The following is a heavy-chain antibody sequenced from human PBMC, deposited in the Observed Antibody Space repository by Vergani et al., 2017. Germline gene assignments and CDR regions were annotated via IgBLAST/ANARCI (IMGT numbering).Heavy chain of an antibody. V-gene: IGHV4-31*03. CDR1: GGSISSGGYY. D-gene: IGHD2-2*03. J-gene: IGHJ4*02. CDR2: IYYSGST. CDR3: ARAENGYPPDY. Sequence: QVQLQQWGAGLLKPSETLSLTCTVSGGSISSGGYYWSWIRQHPGKGLEWIGYIYYSGSTYYNPSLKSRVTISVDTSKNQFSLKLSSVTAADTAVYYCARAENGYPPDYWGQGTLVTVSS.